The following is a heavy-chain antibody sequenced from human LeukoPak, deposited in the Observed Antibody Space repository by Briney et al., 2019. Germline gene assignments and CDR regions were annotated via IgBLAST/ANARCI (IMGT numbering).Heavy chain of an antibody. CDR3: ARDSERRAVVPDDAFDI. Sequence: GASVKVSCKASGYTFTRYAITWVRQAPGQGLKWMGWISTYNGNTNYAQKLQGRVTMTKDTSTSTAYMELRNLRSDDTAVYYCARDSERRAVVPDDAFDIWGQGTMVTVSS. V-gene: IGHV1-18*01. J-gene: IGHJ3*02. D-gene: IGHD2-2*01. CDR1: GYTFTRYA. CDR2: ISTYNGNT.